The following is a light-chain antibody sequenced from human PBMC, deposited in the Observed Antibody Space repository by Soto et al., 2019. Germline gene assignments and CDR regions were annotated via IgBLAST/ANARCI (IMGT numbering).Light chain of an antibody. CDR3: QQNNSIPRT. CDR1: QSISNN. J-gene: IGKJ2*01. V-gene: IGKV1-39*01. CDR2: AAS. Sequence: DIQMTQSPSSLSASVGDRVTITCRASQSISNNLIWYQQKSGKAPNVLINAASSLPSGVPSRFSGSGSGTDFTLPISSLQPEDFATYYCQQNNSIPRTFGQGTKVEIK.